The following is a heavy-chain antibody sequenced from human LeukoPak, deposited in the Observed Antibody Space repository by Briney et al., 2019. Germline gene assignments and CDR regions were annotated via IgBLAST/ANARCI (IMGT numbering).Heavy chain of an antibody. CDR3: ASPAVWGELSLRY. CDR1: GFTVSSSY. CDR2: IYSGGST. V-gene: IGHV3-53*01. Sequence: GGSLRLSCAASGFTVSSSYMSWVRQAPGKGLEWVSVIYSGGSTYYADSVKGRFTISRDNSKNTVYLQMNSLRAEDTAVYYCASPAVWGELSLRYWDQGTLVTVSS. J-gene: IGHJ4*02. D-gene: IGHD3-16*02.